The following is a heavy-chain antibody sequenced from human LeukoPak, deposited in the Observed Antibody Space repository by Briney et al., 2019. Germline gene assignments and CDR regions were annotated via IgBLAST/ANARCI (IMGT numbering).Heavy chain of an antibody. CDR2: IIPIFGTA. J-gene: IGHJ4*02. D-gene: IGHD3-3*01. CDR3: ARDPEAQYYDFWSGYFDY. V-gene: IGHV1-69*01. Sequence: SVKVSCKASGGTFSSYAISWVRQAPGQGLEWMGGIIPIFGTANYAQKFQGRVTITADESTSTAHMELSSLRSEDTAVYYCARDPEAQYYDFWSGYFDYWGQGTLVTVSS. CDR1: GGTFSSYA.